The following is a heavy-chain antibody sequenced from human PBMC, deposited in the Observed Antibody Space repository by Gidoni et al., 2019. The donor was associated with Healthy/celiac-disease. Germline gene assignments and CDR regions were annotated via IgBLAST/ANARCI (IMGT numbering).Heavy chain of an antibody. Sequence: QVQLVQSGAEVKKPGSSVKVSCKASGYTFTSYGISWVRQAPGQGREWMGWISAYTGNTNYAQELQGRVTMTTDPSTSTAYRELRSRRSDDTAVYYCARDRDRFIPYCSGGSCYPFDPWGQGTLVTVSS. D-gene: IGHD2-15*01. J-gene: IGHJ5*02. CDR3: ARDRDRFIPYCSGGSCYPFDP. CDR1: GYTFTSYG. CDR2: ISAYTGNT. V-gene: IGHV1-18*01.